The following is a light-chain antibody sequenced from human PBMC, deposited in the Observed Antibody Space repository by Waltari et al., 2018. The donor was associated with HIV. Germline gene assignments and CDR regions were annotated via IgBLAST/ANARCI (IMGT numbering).Light chain of an antibody. V-gene: IGLV2-14*01. CDR2: EVT. Sequence: QSALTQPASVSGSPGQSIVLPCTGSSSDIGYYAYVSWYQQYPGQAPKALIYEVTSRPSGTSSRFSGSNSATTAFLSISKLQTDDEADYFCSSYTRRGTVVFGGGTRLTVL. CDR3: SSYTRRGTVV. J-gene: IGLJ2*01. CDR1: SSDIGYYAY.